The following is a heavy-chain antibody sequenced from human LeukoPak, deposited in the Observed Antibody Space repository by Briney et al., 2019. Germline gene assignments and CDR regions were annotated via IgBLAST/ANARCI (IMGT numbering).Heavy chain of an antibody. Sequence: PGGSLRLSCAASGFTFSSYGMHWVRQAPGKGLEWVAFIRYDGSNKYYADSVKGRFTISRDNSKNTLYLQMYSLRSDDTAVYYCARARRLGITMVRGVMVPYYFDYWGQGTLVTVSS. V-gene: IGHV3-30*02. J-gene: IGHJ4*02. D-gene: IGHD3-10*01. CDR1: GFTFSSYG. CDR3: ARARRLGITMVRGVMVPYYFDY. CDR2: IRYDGSNK.